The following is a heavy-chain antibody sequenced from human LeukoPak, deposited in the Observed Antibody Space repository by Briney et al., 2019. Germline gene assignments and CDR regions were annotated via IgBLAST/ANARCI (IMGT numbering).Heavy chain of an antibody. CDR1: GFTFSSYA. CDR3: ARVGGYSSGWYDFPYNWFDP. V-gene: IGHV3-23*01. D-gene: IGHD6-19*01. CDR2: ISGSGGST. Sequence: GGSLRLSCAASGFTFSSYAMSWVRQAPGKGLEWVSAISGSGGSTYYADSVKGRFTISRDNSKNTLYLQMNSLRAEDTAVYYCARVGGYSSGWYDFPYNWFDPWGQGTLVTVSS. J-gene: IGHJ5*02.